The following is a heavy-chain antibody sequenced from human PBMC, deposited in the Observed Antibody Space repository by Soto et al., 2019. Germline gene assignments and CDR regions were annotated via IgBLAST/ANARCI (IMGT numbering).Heavy chain of an antibody. Sequence: QVQLVQSGAEEKKPGASVKVSCKASGYTFTSYAMHWVRQAPGQRLEWMGGINAGNGNTKYSQKVQGRVTITRDTSASTAYMELSSLRSEDTAVYYCARSIVVVTALDYWGQETLVTVSS. CDR3: ARSIVVVTALDY. CDR2: INAGNGNT. D-gene: IGHD2-21*02. V-gene: IGHV1-3*05. CDR1: GYTFTSYA. J-gene: IGHJ4*02.